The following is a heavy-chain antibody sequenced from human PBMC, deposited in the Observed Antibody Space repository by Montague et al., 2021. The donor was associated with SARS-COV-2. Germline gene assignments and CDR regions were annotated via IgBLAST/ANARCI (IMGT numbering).Heavy chain of an antibody. D-gene: IGHD6-13*01. V-gene: IGHV4-4*07. J-gene: IGHJ4*02. CDR1: GDSISYFY. CDR3: ARDVVAAPGTFDY. CDR2: VSASGST. Sequence: SETLSLTCTVSGDSISYFYWSWIRQPAGKGLEWIGRVSASGSTXXXPSXSGRVTMSVDTSKKQFSLRLSPVTAADTAVYYCARDVVAAPGTFDYWGQGTLVTVSS.